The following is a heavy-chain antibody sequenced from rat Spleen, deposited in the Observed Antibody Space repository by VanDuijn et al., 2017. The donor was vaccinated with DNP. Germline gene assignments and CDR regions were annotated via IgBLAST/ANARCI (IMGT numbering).Heavy chain of an antibody. CDR1: GYTFTSFY. D-gene: IGHD1-4*01. CDR3: ARRRLPYWYFDF. CDR2: INMGSGAT. J-gene: IGHJ1*01. V-gene: IGHV1-43*01. Sequence: QVQLQQSGAELAKPVSSVEISCKASGYTFTSFYIGWIKQTTGQGLEYIGYINMGSGATNYNEKFKGKATLTADKSSSTAFMHLSSLTPDDSAVYYCARRRLPYWYFDFWGPGTMVTVSS.